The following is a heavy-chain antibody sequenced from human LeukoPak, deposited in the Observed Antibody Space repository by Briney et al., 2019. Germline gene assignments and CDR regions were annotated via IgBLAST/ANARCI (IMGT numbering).Heavy chain of an antibody. CDR2: ISSSSSYI. V-gene: IGHV3-21*01. CDR1: GFTFSSYS. CDR3: ARVYGSGSYGFFDY. Sequence: GGSLRLSCAASGFTFSSYSMNWVRQAPGKGLEWVSSISSSSSYIYYADSVKGRFTISRDNAKNSLYLQMNSLRAEGTAVYCCARVYGSGSYGFFDYRGQGTLVTVSS. D-gene: IGHD3-10*01. J-gene: IGHJ4*02.